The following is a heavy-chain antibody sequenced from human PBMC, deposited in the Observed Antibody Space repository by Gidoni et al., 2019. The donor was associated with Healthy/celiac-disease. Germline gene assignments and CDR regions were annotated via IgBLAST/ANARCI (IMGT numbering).Heavy chain of an antibody. J-gene: IGHJ5*02. CDR2: ISSSSSYI. V-gene: IGHV3-21*01. D-gene: IGHD2-2*01. Sequence: EVQLVESGGGLVKPGGSLRLSCAASGFTFSSYSMNWVRQAPGKGLEWVSSISSSSSYIYYADSVKGRFTISRDNAKNSLYLQMNSPRAEDTAVYYCARGEVVVVPAAPNWFDPWGQGTLVTVSS. CDR3: ARGEVVVVPAAPNWFDP. CDR1: GFTFSSYS.